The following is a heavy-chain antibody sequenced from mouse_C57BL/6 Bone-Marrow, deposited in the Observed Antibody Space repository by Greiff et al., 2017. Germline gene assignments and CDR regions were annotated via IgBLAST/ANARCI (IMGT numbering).Heavy chain of an antibody. Sequence: QVQLQQPGAELVKPGASVKLSCKASGYTFTSSWMHWVKQRPGHGLEWIGMIHPNSGSTNYNEKFKSKDTLTVDKSSSTAYMQLSSLTSEDSAVYYCDLLWPYYYAMDYWGQGTSVTVAS. CDR2: IHPNSGST. J-gene: IGHJ4*01. D-gene: IGHD1-1*02. CDR1: GYTFTSSW. V-gene: IGHV1-64*01. CDR3: DLLWPYYYAMDY.